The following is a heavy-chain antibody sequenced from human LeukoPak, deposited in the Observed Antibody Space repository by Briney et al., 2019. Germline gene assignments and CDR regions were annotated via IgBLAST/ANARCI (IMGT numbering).Heavy chain of an antibody. J-gene: IGHJ2*01. D-gene: IGHD3-10*01. CDR2: TYYRSKWVN. Sequence: SQTLSLTCAISGDSVSSNSAAWNWIRQSPSRGLEWLGRTYYRSKWVNDYAVSVRSRIIIDADTSKNQFSLQLNSVSPEDTAVYYCARGDTATGGSTWYFDLWGRGTLVTVSS. CDR3: ARGDTATGGSTWYFDL. V-gene: IGHV6-1*01. CDR1: GDSVSSNSAA.